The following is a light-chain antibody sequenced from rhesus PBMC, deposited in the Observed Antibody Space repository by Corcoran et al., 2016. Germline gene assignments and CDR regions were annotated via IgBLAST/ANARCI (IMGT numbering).Light chain of an antibody. CDR1: QSINNW. J-gene: IGKJ2*01. Sequence: DIQMIQSPSSLSASVGDTVTITCRASQSINNWLDWHQQKQGKSPRPLIYKASTLQGGVPSRFSGSGSGTDFTLTIADLQVENIASNYCLQYSDSPYSFGKGTKVEIK. CDR2: KAS. V-gene: IGKV1-22*01. CDR3: LQYSDSPYS.